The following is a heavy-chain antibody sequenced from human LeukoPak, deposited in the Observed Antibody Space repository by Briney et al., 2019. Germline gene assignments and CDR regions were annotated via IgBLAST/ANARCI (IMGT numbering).Heavy chain of an antibody. CDR3: ARGFGDWGLSWFDP. CDR2: IYSSGST. V-gene: IGHV4-4*07. D-gene: IGHD3-10*01. Sequence: SETLSLTCTVSGGSIRSYYWSWIRQPAGKGLEWIARIYSSGSTNYNPSLKSRVTMSVDTSKNQFSLKLTSVTAADTAVYYCARGFGDWGLSWFDPWGQGTLVTVSS. CDR1: GGSIRSYY. J-gene: IGHJ5*02.